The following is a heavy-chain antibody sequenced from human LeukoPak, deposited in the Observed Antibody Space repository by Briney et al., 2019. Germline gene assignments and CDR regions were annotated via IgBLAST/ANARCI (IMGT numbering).Heavy chain of an antibody. D-gene: IGHD6-19*01. CDR1: GYSFTSYW. J-gene: IGHJ6*03. V-gene: IGHV5-51*01. CDR3: ARRAAAVAGSPPYYYYYYMDV. CDR2: IYPGDSDT. Sequence: GESLKISCKGSGYSFTSYWIGWVRQMPGKGLEWTGIIYPGDSDTRYSPSFQGQVTISADKSISTAYLQWSSLKASDTAMYYCARRAAAVAGSPPYYYYYYMDVWGKGTTVTISS.